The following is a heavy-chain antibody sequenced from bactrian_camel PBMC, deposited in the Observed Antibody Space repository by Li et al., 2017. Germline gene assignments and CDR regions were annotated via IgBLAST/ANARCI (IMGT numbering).Heavy chain of an antibody. J-gene: IGHJ6*01. V-gene: IGHV3-3*01. CDR3: AAGRPGITIATCASGRDDPFGF. D-gene: IGHD4*01. Sequence: HVQLVESGGGSVQAGGSLRLSCVVSGYTSCMAWFRQAPGKEREVVATIRTGGGPTYHTDSVKGRFTISEDSAKDTVYLQMNSLKAEDTAMYYCAAGRPGITIATCASGRDDPFGFWGQGTQVTVS. CDR2: IRTGGGPT. CDR1: GYTSC.